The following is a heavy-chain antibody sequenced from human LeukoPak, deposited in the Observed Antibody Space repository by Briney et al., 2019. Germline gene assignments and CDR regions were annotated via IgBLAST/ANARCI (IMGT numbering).Heavy chain of an antibody. D-gene: IGHD4-11*01. V-gene: IGHV4-4*07. J-gene: IGHJ4*02. CDR3: AREKMTTITTIDY. CDR1: GDSISTYY. Sequence: PSETLSLTCSVSGDSISTYYWTWIRQPAGKGLERIGRTYISGTPNYNPSLRGRVTMSIDTSMNQFSLKLTSVTAADTAVYYCAREKMTTITTIDYWGQGTLVTVSS. CDR2: TYISGTP.